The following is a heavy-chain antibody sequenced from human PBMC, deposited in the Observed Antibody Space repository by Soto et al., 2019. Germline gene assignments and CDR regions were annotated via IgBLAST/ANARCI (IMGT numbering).Heavy chain of an antibody. D-gene: IGHD2-15*01. J-gene: IGHJ4*02. CDR2: IIPILGIA. CDR1: GGTFSSYT. CDR3: ARGVADCSGGSCFPRGIDN. V-gene: IGHV1-69*02. Sequence: ASVKVSCKASGGTFSSYTISWVRQAPGQGLEWMGRIIPILGIANYAQKFQGRVTITADKSTSTAYMELSSLRSEDTAVYYCARGVADCSGGSCFPRGIDNWGQGTLVTVSS.